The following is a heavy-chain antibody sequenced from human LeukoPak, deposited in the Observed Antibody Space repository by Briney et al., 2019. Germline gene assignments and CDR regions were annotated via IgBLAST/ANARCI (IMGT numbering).Heavy chain of an antibody. D-gene: IGHD1-26*01. CDR2: ISDSGGTT. CDR1: GFTFSSDG. V-gene: IGHV3-23*01. Sequence: GGSLRLSCAASGFTFSSDGMSWVRQAPGKGLEWVSTISDSGGTTYYADSVKGRFTISRDNSKSTLYLQMNSLRAEDTAVYYCAKDGGIVGAMQDDAFDIWGQGTMVTVSS. CDR3: AKDGGIVGAMQDDAFDI. J-gene: IGHJ3*02.